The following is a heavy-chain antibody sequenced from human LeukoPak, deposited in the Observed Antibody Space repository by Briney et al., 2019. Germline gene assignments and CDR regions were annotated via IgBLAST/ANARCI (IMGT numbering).Heavy chain of an antibody. V-gene: IGHV3-7*01. J-gene: IGHJ4*02. CDR1: GFTFTCCW. D-gene: IGHD1-26*01. CDR2: IKQDGREK. Sequence: GGSLRLSCAASGFTFTCCWMSWVRQTPGKGLEWVASIKQDGREKFYADSVQGRFTISRDNAKNSLYLQVNSLRAEDKAVYYCARVPGRTRYFDSWGQGILVTVSS. CDR3: ARVPGRTRYFDS.